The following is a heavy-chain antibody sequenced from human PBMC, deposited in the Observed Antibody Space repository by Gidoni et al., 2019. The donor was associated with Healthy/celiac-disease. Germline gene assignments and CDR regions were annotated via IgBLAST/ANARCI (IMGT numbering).Heavy chain of an antibody. V-gene: IGHV3-30-3*01. CDR2: ISYDGSNK. Sequence: LEWVAVISYDGSNKYYADSVKGRFTISRDNSKNTLYLQMNSLRAEDTAVYYCARVAVEMATMGGISAFDIWGQGTMVTVSS. CDR3: ARVAVEMATMGGISAFDI. D-gene: IGHD5-12*01. J-gene: IGHJ3*02.